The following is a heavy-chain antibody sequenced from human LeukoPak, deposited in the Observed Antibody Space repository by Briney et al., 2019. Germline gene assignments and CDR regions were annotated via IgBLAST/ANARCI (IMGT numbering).Heavy chain of an antibody. J-gene: IGHJ3*02. CDR2: VYTSGST. V-gene: IGHV4-4*07. CDR1: GYSIRSGYF. CDR3: ARLITGTTTAFDI. D-gene: IGHD1-7*01. Sequence: SETLSLTCTVSGYSIRSGYFWGWIRQPAGKGLEWIGRVYTSGSTHYNPSLKTRLTMSVDTSKNQFSLKLSSATAADTAVYYCARLITGTTTAFDIWGQGTMVTVSS.